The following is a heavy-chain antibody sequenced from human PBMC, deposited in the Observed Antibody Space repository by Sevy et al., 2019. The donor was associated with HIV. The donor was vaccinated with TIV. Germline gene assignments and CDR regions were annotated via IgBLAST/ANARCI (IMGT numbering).Heavy chain of an antibody. J-gene: IGHJ4*02. V-gene: IGHV1-24*01. CDR1: GYTLTELS. Sequence: ASVKVSCKVSGYTLTELSMHWVRQAPGKGLEWMEGFDPEDGETIYAQKFQGRVTMTEDTSTDTAYMELSSLRSEDTAVYYCATNSPGYSSGWYLSREVWGQGTLVTVSS. D-gene: IGHD6-19*01. CDR3: ATNSPGYSSGWYLSREV. CDR2: FDPEDGET.